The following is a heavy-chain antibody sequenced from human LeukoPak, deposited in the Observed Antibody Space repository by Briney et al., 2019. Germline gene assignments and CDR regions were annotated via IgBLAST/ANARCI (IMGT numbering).Heavy chain of an antibody. V-gene: IGHV1-3*01. Sequence: ASVKVSCKASGYSLTSYAMNWVRQAPGQRLEWMGWINAANGNTKSSQKLQGRVTITRDTSANTAYMELSSLTFEDTAVYYCARAGKGAYYYDSRDNWFDPWGQGTLVTVSS. J-gene: IGHJ5*02. D-gene: IGHD3-22*01. CDR1: GYSLTSYA. CDR3: ARAGKGAYYYDSRDNWFDP. CDR2: INAANGNT.